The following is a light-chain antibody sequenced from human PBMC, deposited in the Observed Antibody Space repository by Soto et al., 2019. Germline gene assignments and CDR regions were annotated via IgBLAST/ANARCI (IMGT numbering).Light chain of an antibody. Sequence: QSVLTQPASVSGSPGQSVTISCTGTSSDVGAYNYVSWYQQHPGKAPKLMIYEVSTRPSGVSNRFSGSKSGNTASLTISGLQAEDEADYYCNSYTGSSTRFVFGTGTKLTVL. CDR1: SSDVGAYNY. J-gene: IGLJ1*01. CDR3: NSYTGSSTRFV. V-gene: IGLV2-14*01. CDR2: EVS.